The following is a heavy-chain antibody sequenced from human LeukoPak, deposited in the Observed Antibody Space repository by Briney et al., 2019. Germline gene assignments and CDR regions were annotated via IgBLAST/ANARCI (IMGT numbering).Heavy chain of an antibody. V-gene: IGHV3-48*04. D-gene: IGHD3-22*01. CDR3: SAGEGYYDSSDYYSAWAFNV. CDR1: GFTFSSYG. J-gene: IGHJ3*01. CDR2: ISGSGNTI. Sequence: GGSLRLSCAASGFTFSSYGMSWVRQAPGKGLEWVSAISGSGNTIYYADSVKGRFTISRDNAKNSLYLQMNSLRAEDTAVYYCSAGEGYYDSSDYYSAWAFNVWGQGTMVTVSS.